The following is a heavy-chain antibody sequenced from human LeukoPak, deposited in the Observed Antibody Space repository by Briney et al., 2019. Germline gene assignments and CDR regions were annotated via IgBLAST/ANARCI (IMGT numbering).Heavy chain of an antibody. CDR3: ARVVNGYVDY. D-gene: IGHD2-8*01. V-gene: IGHV3-21*06. Sequence: GGSVRLSCVASGFTFSNTNMNWVRQAPGKGLKWVSFISASSNYIYYADSVKGRFTISRDNAQNSLYLQMNSLRAEDTAVSFCARVVNGYVDYWGQGIPVTVSS. CDR1: GFTFSNTN. J-gene: IGHJ4*02. CDR2: ISASSNYI.